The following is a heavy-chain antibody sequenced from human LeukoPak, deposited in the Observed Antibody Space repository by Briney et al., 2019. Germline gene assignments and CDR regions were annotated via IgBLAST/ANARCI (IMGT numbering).Heavy chain of an antibody. J-gene: IGHJ6*03. CDR2: ISGSGGST. CDR3: ATRGLYYYYMDV. Sequence: GGSLRLSCAASGFTFSDYYMSWIRQAPGKGLEWVSYISGSGGSTYYADSVKGRFTISRDNSKNTLYLQMNSLRAEDTAVYYCATRGLYYYYMDVWGKGTTVTVSS. V-gene: IGHV3-23*01. CDR1: GFTFSDYY.